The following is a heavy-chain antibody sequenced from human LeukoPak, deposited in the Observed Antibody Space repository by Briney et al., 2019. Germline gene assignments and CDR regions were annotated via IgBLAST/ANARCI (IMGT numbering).Heavy chain of an antibody. V-gene: IGHV4-61*02. CDR1: GDSMSSGNYY. J-gene: IGHJ4*02. CDR2: MYTSAIT. CDR3: ARGVGTTNFDY. Sequence: SQTLSLTCTVSGDSMSSGNYYWICIRQRAGQGRDWFMRMYTSAITNSNPSLKSRVNITVDTSKNKYSLQLNAVAAEDTAVYYCARGVGTTNFDYWGQGTLVTVSS. D-gene: IGHD1-26*01.